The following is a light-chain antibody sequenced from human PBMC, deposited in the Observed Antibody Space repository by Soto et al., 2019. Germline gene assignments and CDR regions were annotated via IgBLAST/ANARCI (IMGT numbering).Light chain of an antibody. CDR1: QRISTW. V-gene: IGKV1-5*01. CDR2: AAS. J-gene: IGKJ2*01. CDR3: QQYNIHST. Sequence: DIQMTQSPSTLSASVGDRVTITCRASQRISTWLAWYQQKPGKAPNLLIYAASSLHSGVPPRFSGSGSGTEFTLTIASLQPDDFATYYCQQYNIHSTFGQGTKLEIK.